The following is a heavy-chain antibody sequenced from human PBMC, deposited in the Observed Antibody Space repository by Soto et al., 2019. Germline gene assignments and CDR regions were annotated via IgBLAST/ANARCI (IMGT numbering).Heavy chain of an antibody. Sequence: GGSLRLSCAASGFTFSSYSMNWVRQAPGKGLEWVSSISSSSSYIYYADSVKGRFTISRDNAKNSLYLQMNSLRAEDTAVYYCARDCSSTSCYDVWDYWGQGTLVTVSS. CDR2: ISSSSSYI. CDR3: ARDCSSTSCYDVWDY. V-gene: IGHV3-21*01. D-gene: IGHD2-2*01. J-gene: IGHJ4*02. CDR1: GFTFSSYS.